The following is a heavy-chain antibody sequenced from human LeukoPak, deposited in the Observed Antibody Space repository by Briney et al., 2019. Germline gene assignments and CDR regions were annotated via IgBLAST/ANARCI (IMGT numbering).Heavy chain of an antibody. CDR2: ISAYNGHT. CDR1: GYTFTDYY. Sequence: ASVKVSCKASGYTFTDYYIHWVRQAPGQGLEWMGWISAYNGHTKYAQNLQGRVTLTTDTSTSTAYMELRSLISDDTAVYYCARDIGSILVFGVAPSWFDPWGQGTLVTVSS. V-gene: IGHV1-18*04. CDR3: ARDIGSILVFGVAPSWFDP. D-gene: IGHD3/OR15-3a*01. J-gene: IGHJ5*02.